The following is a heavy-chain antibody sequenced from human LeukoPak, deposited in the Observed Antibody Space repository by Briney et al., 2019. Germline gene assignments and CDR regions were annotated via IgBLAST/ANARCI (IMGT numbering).Heavy chain of an antibody. CDR1: GGSISSYY. V-gene: IGHV4-59*01. CDR3: ARGRIYSSSWSRGRYFDL. D-gene: IGHD6-13*01. Sequence: AETLSLTCTVSGGSISSYYWSWVRQPPGKGVEWIGYIYYIGRTNYNPSLKSRVTISVDTSKTQFSLKLSSVTAADTAVYYCARGRIYSSSWSRGRYFDLWGRGTLVTVSS. CDR2: IYYIGRT. J-gene: IGHJ2*01.